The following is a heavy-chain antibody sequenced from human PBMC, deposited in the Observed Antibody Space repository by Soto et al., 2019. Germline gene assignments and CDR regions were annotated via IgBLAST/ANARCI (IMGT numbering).Heavy chain of an antibody. V-gene: IGHV3-23*01. CDR3: AKDLPWYGMDV. CDR1: GFTFGSYF. J-gene: IGHJ6*02. CDR2: INKDGGRT. Sequence: EVQLLESGGVLVQPGEALRLSCAASGFTFGSYFMNWVRQAPGKGPECVSDINKDGGRTHYADSVRGRFTTSRDNSRNTLSLQMNTLRAEDTALYYCAKDLPWYGMDVWGQGPTVTVSS.